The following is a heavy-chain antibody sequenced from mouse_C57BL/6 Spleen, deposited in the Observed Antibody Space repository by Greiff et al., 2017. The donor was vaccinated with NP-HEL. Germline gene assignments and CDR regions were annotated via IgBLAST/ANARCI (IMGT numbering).Heavy chain of an antibody. D-gene: IGHD3-3*01. V-gene: IGHV3-6*01. Sequence: VQLQQSGPGLVKPSQSLSLTCSVTGYSITSGYYWNWIRQFPGNKLEWMGYISYDGSNNYNPSLKNRISITRDTSKNQFFLKLNSVTTEDTATYYCARGDGSAMDYWGQGTSVTVSS. J-gene: IGHJ4*01. CDR1: GYSITSGYY. CDR3: ARGDGSAMDY. CDR2: ISYDGSN.